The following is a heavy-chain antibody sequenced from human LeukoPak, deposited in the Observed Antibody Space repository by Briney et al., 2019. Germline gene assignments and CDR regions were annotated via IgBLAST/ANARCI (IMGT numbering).Heavy chain of an antibody. CDR3: ARDRRDLDAFDI. CDR1: GFTFSSYE. CDR2: ISSSGSTI. J-gene: IGHJ3*02. V-gene: IGHV3-48*03. Sequence: GGSLRLSCAASGFTFSSYEMDWVRQAPGKGLEWVSYISSSGSTIYYADSVKGRFTISRDNAKNSLYLQMNSLRAEDTAVYYCARDRRDLDAFDIWGQGTMVTVSS.